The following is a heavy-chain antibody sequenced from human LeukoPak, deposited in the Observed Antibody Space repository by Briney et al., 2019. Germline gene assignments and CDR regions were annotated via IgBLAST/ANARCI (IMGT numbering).Heavy chain of an antibody. CDR1: GFTFSSYG. D-gene: IGHD2-21*02. J-gene: IGHJ3*02. Sequence: GGSLRLSCAASGFTFSSYGMHWARQAPGKGLEWVAVISYDGSNKYYADSVKGRFTISRDNAKNTLYLEMNSLRAEDTAVYYCARDLVVVTAAGAFDIWGQGTMVTVSS. CDR2: ISYDGSNK. V-gene: IGHV3-30*03. CDR3: ARDLVVVTAAGAFDI.